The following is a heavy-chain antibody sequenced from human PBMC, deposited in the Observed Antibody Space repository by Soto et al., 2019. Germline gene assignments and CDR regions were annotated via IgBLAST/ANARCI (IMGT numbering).Heavy chain of an antibody. Sequence: EVQLVESGGGLVQPGESLRLSCAASGFTVSTNYMTWVRQAPGKGLELVSSTYSDGSAYYADSVKGRFTISRDNSKNTLHLRMTSLRAEDTAMYYCARGHYSSGTYSWFDPWGQGTLVTVSS. CDR2: TYSDGSA. J-gene: IGHJ5*02. CDR1: GFTVSTNY. D-gene: IGHD3-10*01. CDR3: ARGHYSSGTYSWFDP. V-gene: IGHV3-66*01.